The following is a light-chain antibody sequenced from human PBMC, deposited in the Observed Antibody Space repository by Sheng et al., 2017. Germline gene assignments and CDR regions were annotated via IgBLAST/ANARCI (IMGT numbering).Light chain of an antibody. J-gene: IGKJ4*01. CDR2: GAS. V-gene: IGKV1-39*01. CDR3: QQTYSALRG. Sequence: DIQMTQSPSSLSATVGDRVTISCRASQDIESYLNWYQQKPGKAPKLLIYGASTLQAGFPSRFSGSKSGTDFILTISRLQPEDCGTYYXQQTYSALRGFGGGTTVEI. CDR1: QDIESY.